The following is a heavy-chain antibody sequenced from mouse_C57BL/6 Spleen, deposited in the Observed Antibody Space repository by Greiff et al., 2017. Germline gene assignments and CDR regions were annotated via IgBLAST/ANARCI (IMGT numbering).Heavy chain of an antibody. D-gene: IGHD2-4*01. V-gene: IGHV5-17*01. CDR3: ANYDGYYAMDY. J-gene: IGHJ4*01. Sequence: VQLKQSGGGLVKPGGSLKLSCAASGFTFSDYGMHWVRQAPEKGLEWVAYISSGSSTIYYADTVKGRFTISRDNAKNTLFLQMTSLRSEDTAMYYCANYDGYYAMDYWGQGTSVTVSS. CDR2: ISSGSSTI. CDR1: GFTFSDYG.